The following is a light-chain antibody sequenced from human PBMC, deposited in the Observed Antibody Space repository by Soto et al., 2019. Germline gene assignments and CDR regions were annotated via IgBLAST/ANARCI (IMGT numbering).Light chain of an antibody. Sequence: IQMTLSPSTLSGSEGDRVTITSRASQTISSWLAWNPHKPGTAHKLLIYKASTLKSGVPSRFSGRGSGTESTLTISSLQPDDFATYYCQQYYSYPRTFGQGTKVDI. CDR2: KAS. CDR1: QTISSW. CDR3: QQYYSYPRT. V-gene: IGKV1-5*03. J-gene: IGKJ1*01.